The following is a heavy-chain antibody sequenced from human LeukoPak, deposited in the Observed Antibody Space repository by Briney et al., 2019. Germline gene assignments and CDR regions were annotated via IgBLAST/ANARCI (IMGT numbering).Heavy chain of an antibody. J-gene: IGHJ4*02. D-gene: IGHD4-17*01. V-gene: IGHV3-66*01. CDR1: GFTVSSKY. Sequence: GGSLRPSCAASGFTVSSKYMSWVRQAPGKGLEWVSFIYSGGSTFYADSVKGRFTISRDNSKNTLYLQMNSLRAEDTAVYYCVRGDYGDYTLFDYWGQGTLVTVSS. CDR2: IYSGGST. CDR3: VRGDYGDYTLFDY.